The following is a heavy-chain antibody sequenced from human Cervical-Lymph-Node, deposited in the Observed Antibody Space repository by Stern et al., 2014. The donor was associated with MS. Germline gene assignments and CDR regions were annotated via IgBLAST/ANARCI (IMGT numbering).Heavy chain of an antibody. CDR1: GFSFNKYS. Sequence: EVQLVESGGDWVQPGGSLRLSCATSGFSFNKYSMTWVRQAPGKGLEWVSTIRCSGTNTYFGDSVKGRFSISRDSSKNTLYLRLSSLRVDDTAVYFCAKEKVVGGTAYFDAWGQGILVTVSS. J-gene: IGHJ4*02. D-gene: IGHD6-19*01. CDR3: AKEKVVGGTAYFDA. V-gene: IGHV3-23*04. CDR2: IRCSGTNT.